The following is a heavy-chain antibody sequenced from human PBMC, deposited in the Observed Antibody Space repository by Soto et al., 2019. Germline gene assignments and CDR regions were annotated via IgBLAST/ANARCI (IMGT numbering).Heavy chain of an antibody. CDR1: GFSLTTTEVG. V-gene: IGHV2-5*01. J-gene: IGHJ2*01. D-gene: IGHD3-3*01. CDR2: IYWKDDK. Sequence: QITLKESGPTLVKPTQTLTLTCTFSGFSLTTTEVGVGWIRQPPGKALEWLALIYWKDDKRYSPSLKRRLTITQDTSNNHVVLTMTNMDPVDTATYYCARARGVAIRAGPNWYFDLWGRRTLVTVSS. CDR3: ARARGVAIRAGPNWYFDL.